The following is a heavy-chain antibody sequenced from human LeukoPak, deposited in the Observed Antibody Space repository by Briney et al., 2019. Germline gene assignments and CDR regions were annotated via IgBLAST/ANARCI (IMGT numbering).Heavy chain of an antibody. J-gene: IGHJ4*02. V-gene: IGHV4-59*08. D-gene: IGHD7-27*01. Sequence: SETLSLTCTVSGGSISGTYYWSWIRQPPGKGLEWIGYIYYSGSTNYNPSLKSRVTISVDTSKNQFSLKLSSVTAADTAVYYCARLSPGYFDYWGQGTLVTVSS. CDR1: GGSISGTYY. CDR2: IYYSGST. CDR3: ARLSPGYFDY.